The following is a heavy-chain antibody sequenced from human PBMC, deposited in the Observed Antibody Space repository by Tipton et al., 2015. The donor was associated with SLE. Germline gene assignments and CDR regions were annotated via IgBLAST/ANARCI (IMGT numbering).Heavy chain of an antibody. J-gene: IGHJ2*01. D-gene: IGHD3-3*02. CDR2: IYRTGAH. Sequence: TLFLTCVVSGGSISSENWWTWVRQSPGKGLEWLGEIYRTGAHKSNPSLAGRISLSLDKSTSQVSLEMRSVNAADAAVYFCTIRSVMSWHFALWGRGTLVTFSS. V-gene: IGHV4/OR15-8*01. CDR3: TIRSVMSWHFAL. CDR1: GGSISSENW.